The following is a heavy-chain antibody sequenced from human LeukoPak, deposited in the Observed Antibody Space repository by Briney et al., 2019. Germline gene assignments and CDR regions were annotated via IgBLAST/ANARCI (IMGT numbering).Heavy chain of an antibody. D-gene: IGHD2-2*02. CDR2: IRSKANSYAT. Sequence: GGSLRFSCAASGFTFSGSAMHWVRQAPGKGREGVVRIRSKANSYATAYAASVKGRFTISRDDSKNTAYLQMNSLKTEDTAVYYCTRGVPPPDIVVVPAAISDYWGQGTLVTVSS. CDR1: GFTFSGSA. V-gene: IGHV3-73*01. CDR3: TRGVPPPDIVVVPAAISDY. J-gene: IGHJ4*02.